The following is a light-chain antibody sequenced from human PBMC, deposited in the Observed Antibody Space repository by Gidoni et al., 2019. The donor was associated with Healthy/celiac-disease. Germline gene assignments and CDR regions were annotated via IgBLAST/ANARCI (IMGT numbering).Light chain of an antibody. Sequence: QSVLTQPTSVSGAPGQRVTISCTWSSSNIGAGYDVHWYQQLPGTAPKLLISGNSNRPSGVPDRFSGSKSGTSASLAITGLQAEDEADYYCQSYDSSLSDVVFGGGTKLTVL. V-gene: IGLV1-40*01. J-gene: IGLJ2*01. CDR1: SSNIGAGYD. CDR2: GNS. CDR3: QSYDSSLSDVV.